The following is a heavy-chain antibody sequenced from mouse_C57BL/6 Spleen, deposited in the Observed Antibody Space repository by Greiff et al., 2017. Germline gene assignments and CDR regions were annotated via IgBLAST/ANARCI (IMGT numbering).Heavy chain of an antibody. J-gene: IGHJ3*01. V-gene: IGHV1-69*01. Sequence: QVQLQQPGAELVMPGASVKLSCKASGYTFTSYWMPWVKQRPGQGLEWIGEIDPSDSYPNYNQKFKGKSTLTVDKSSSTAYMQRSGLTSEDSAVDCCAAGNYYGLGRFAYWGQGTLVTVSA. D-gene: IGHD1-2*01. CDR1: GYTFTSYW. CDR3: AAGNYYGLGRFAY. CDR2: IDPSDSYP.